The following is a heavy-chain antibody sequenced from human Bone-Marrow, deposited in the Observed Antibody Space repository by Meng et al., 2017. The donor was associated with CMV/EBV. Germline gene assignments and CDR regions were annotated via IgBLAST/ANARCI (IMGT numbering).Heavy chain of an antibody. D-gene: IGHD2-2*02. CDR2: IIPILGIA. CDR3: ARNIVVVPAAIGRASNWFDP. Sequence: SVKVSCKASGGTFSSYAISWVRQAPGQGLAWMGGIIPILGIANYPQKFQGRVTLTADKSTSTAYMELSSLRSEDTAVYYCARNIVVVPAAIGRASNWFDPWGQGTLVTVSS. J-gene: IGHJ5*02. V-gene: IGHV1-69*10. CDR1: GGTFSSYA.